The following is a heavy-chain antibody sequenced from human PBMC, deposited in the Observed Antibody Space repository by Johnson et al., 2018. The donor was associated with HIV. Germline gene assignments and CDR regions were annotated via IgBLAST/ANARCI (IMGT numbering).Heavy chain of an antibody. CDR1: GFTFSSYR. J-gene: IGHJ3*01. Sequence: MLLVESGGGLVQPGGSLRLSCAASGFTFSSYRMSWVRQAPGKGLEWVANIKQDGREKYYVDSVKGRFTISRDNAKNSLYLQMNSLRAEDTAVYYCARKFPDAFDVWGQGTMVTVSS. CDR2: IKQDGREK. V-gene: IGHV3-7*01. CDR3: ARKFPDAFDV.